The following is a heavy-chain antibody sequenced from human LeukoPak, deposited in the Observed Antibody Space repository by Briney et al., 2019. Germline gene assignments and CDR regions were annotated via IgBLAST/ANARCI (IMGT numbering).Heavy chain of an antibody. D-gene: IGHD6-6*01. V-gene: IGHV4-59*01. CDR3: ARARSSSSHWFDP. CDR1: GGSISSYY. CDR2: IYYSGST. Sequence: SETLSLTCTASGGSISSYYLSWIRQPPGKGLEWIGYIYYSGSTNYNPYLKSRVTISLDTSKNKFSLKLSSVTAADTAVYYCARARSSSSHWFDPWGQGTLVTVSS. J-gene: IGHJ5*02.